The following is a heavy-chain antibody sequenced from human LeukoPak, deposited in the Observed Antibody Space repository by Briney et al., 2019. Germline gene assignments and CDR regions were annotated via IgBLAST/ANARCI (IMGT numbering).Heavy chain of an antibody. J-gene: IGHJ6*03. CDR1: GGSISSYY. CDR3: ARYYCSTTTCYYMDV. V-gene: IGHV4-59*01. D-gene: IGHD2-2*01. Sequence: SETLSLTCTVSGGSISSYYWSWIRQPPGKGLEWIGYIYYSGSTNYNPSLKSRVTISVDTSKNQFSLKLSSVTAADTAVYYRARYYCSTTTCYYMDVWGKGTTVTVSS. CDR2: IYYSGST.